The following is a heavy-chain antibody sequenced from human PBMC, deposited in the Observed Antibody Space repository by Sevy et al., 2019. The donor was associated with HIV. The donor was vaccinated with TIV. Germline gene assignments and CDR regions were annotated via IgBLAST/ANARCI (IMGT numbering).Heavy chain of an antibody. J-gene: IGHJ5*02. CDR1: GFTFSSYW. D-gene: IGHD3-3*01. CDR2: INSDGSST. Sequence: GGCLRLSCAASGFTFSSYWMHWVRQAPGKGLVWVSRINSDGSSTSYADSVKGRFTISRDNAKNTLYLQMNSLRAEDTAVYYCARDDYDFWSGYSNNWFDPWGQGTLVTVSS. CDR3: ARDDYDFWSGYSNNWFDP. V-gene: IGHV3-74*01.